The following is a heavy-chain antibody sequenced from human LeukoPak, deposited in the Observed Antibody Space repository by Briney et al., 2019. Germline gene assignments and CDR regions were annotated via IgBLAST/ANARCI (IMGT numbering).Heavy chain of an antibody. CDR2: IKQDGSEK. D-gene: IGHD3-10*01. CDR1: GFTFSGYW. V-gene: IGHV3-7*01. J-gene: IGHJ6*02. Sequence: GGSLRLSCAASGFTFSGYWMSWVRQAPGKGLEWVANIKQDGSEKYYVDSVKGRFTISRDNAKNSLYLQMNSLRAEDTAVYYCARTYGSGSYVGMDVWGQGTTVTVSS. CDR3: ARTYGSGSYVGMDV.